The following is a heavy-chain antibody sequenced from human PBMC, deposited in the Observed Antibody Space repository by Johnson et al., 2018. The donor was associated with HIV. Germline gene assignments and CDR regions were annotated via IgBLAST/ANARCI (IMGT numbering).Heavy chain of an antibody. CDR2: ISYDESNK. J-gene: IGHJ3*02. CDR3: ARAFDPRAFDI. Sequence: QVQLVESGGGVVQPGRSLRLSCAASGFTFSSYGMHWVRQAPGKGLEWVAVISYDESNKYYADAVKGRFTISRDNSKNTLYLQMNSLRAEDTAVYYCARAFDPRAFDIWGQGTMVPVSS. CDR1: GFTFSSYG. D-gene: IGHD2/OR15-2a*01. V-gene: IGHV3-30*19.